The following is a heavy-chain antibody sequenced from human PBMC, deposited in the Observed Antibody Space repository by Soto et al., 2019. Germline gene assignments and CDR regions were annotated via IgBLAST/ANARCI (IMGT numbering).Heavy chain of an antibody. V-gene: IGHV3-23*01. D-gene: IGHD1-7*01. CDR2: LRGRGEDT. Sequence: EVQLLESGGGFVQPGGSLRLSCAASGFTFVNYAMHWLRQAPGKWLEWVSSLRGRGEDTYYGDTVKGRFTISRDKLKNILLRQMNSLRVEDTAIYFCAKDHRNLGWLDPWGQGTLVTVSS. CDR3: AKDHRNLGWLDP. J-gene: IGHJ5*02. CDR1: GFTFVNYA.